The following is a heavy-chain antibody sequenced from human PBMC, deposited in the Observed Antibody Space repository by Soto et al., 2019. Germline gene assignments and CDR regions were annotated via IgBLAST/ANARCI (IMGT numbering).Heavy chain of an antibody. CDR1: GFTFSGYE. D-gene: IGHD3-22*01. Sequence: PGGSLRLSCAASGFTFSGYEMNWVRQAPGKGLEWVSYISGSVSTIYYADSVKGRFTISRDNAKDSLYLQMNSLRAEDTAVYYCAREVVVFEVIIPTPMDVWGQGTKVTVSS. CDR3: AREVVVFEVIIPTPMDV. CDR2: ISGSVSTI. J-gene: IGHJ6*02. V-gene: IGHV3-48*03.